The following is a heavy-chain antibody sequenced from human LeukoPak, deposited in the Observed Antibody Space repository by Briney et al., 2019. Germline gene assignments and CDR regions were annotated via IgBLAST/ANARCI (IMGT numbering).Heavy chain of an antibody. V-gene: IGHV3-74*01. D-gene: IGHD7-27*01. CDR1: GFTFSSYW. CDR2: INGDGSMT. Sequence: PGGSLRLSCAASGFTFSSYWMHWVRQAPGKGPVWVSRINGDGSMTNYADSVKGRFTISRDNAKNSLYLQMNSLRAEDTAVYYCAREGGEAANRGKNWFDPWGQGTLVTVSS. J-gene: IGHJ5*02. CDR3: AREGGEAANRGKNWFDP.